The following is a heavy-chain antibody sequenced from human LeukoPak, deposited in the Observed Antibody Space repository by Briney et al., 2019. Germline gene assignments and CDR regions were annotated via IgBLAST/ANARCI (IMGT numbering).Heavy chain of an antibody. V-gene: IGHV3-48*01. Sequence: PGGSLRLSCAASGFTFSTYSMNWVSQAPGKGLEWVSYISSSSVTIYYAGSVKGRFTISRDNAKNSLYLQMNTLRAEDSAVYYCDRCAAACSGYYSGAGARADYWGQGTLVTVSS. D-gene: IGHD3-22*01. CDR2: ISSSSVTI. J-gene: IGHJ4*02. CDR3: DRCAAACSGYYSGAGARADY. CDR1: GFTFSTYS.